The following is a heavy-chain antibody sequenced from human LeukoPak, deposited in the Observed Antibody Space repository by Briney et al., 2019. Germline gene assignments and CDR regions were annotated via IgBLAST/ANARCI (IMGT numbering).Heavy chain of an antibody. J-gene: IGHJ4*02. V-gene: IGHV3-23*01. CDR3: AKTGGYYYDSSGYPVDY. CDR2: ISGSGGST. Sequence: GGSLRLSCAASGFTLSSYAMSWVRQAPGKGLEWVSAISGSGGSTYYADSVKGRFTISRDNSKNTLYLQMNSLRAEDTAVYYCAKTGGYYYDSSGYPVDYWGQGTLVTVSS. CDR1: GFTLSSYA. D-gene: IGHD3-22*01.